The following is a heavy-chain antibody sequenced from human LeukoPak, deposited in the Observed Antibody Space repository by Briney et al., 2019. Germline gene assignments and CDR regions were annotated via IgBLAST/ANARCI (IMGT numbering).Heavy chain of an antibody. CDR2: ISYDGSNK. CDR3: ARGIVGVIPIDY. V-gene: IGHV3-30*14. D-gene: IGHD1-26*01. J-gene: IGHJ4*02. Sequence: GGSLRLSCAASGFTFSSYAMHWVRQAPGKGLEWVAVISYDGSNKYYADSVKGRFTISRDNSANTLYLQMNSLRVEDTAVYYCARGIVGVIPIDYWGQGTLVTVSS. CDR1: GFTFSSYA.